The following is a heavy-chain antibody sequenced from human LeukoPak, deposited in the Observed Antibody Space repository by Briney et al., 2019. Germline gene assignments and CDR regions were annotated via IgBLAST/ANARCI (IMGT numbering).Heavy chain of an antibody. J-gene: IGHJ4*02. CDR2: IWYDGSNK. CDR1: GFTFSNFG. Sequence: GGSLRLSCAASGFTFSNFGIHWVRQAPGKGLEWVAFIWYDGSNKFYAGSVKGRFTISRDNSKNTLYLQMNSLRADDTAVYYCARGGSYYPDYWGQGTLVTVSS. V-gene: IGHV3-33*01. D-gene: IGHD3-10*01. CDR3: ARGGSYYPDY.